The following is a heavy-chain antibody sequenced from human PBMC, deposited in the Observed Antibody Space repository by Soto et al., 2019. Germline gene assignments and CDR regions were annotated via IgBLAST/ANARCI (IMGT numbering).Heavy chain of an antibody. CDR3: ARSGGTPAFDY. J-gene: IGHJ4*02. Sequence: QVQLQQWGAGLLKPSETLSLTCAVYGGSFSGYYWSWIRQPPGKGLEWIGEINHSGSTNYNPSLKSRVTISVDTSKNQFSLKLSSVTAADTAVYYCARSGGTPAFDYWGQGTLVTVSS. CDR1: GGSFSGYY. V-gene: IGHV4-34*01. CDR2: INHSGST. D-gene: IGHD2-15*01.